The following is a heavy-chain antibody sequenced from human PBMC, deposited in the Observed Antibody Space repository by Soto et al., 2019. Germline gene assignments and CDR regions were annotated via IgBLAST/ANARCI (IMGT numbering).Heavy chain of an antibody. V-gene: IGHV5-51*01. Sequence: GESLKISCKGSGYSFTSHWIGWVRQMPGKGLEWMGIIYPGDSDTRYSPSFQGQVTISADKSISTAYLQWSSLKASDTAMYYCARLITYYDILTGYYHYYYGMDVWGQGTTVTVSS. D-gene: IGHD3-9*01. CDR3: ARLITYYDILTGYYHYYYGMDV. CDR1: GYSFTSHW. J-gene: IGHJ6*02. CDR2: IYPGDSDT.